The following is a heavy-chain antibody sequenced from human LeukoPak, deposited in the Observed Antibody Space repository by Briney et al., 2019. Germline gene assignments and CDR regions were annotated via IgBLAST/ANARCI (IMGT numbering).Heavy chain of an antibody. CDR3: ARSITMPLY. D-gene: IGHD3-10*01. CDR1: GGSFSGYY. V-gene: IGHV4-34*01. Sequence: SETLSLTCAVYGGSFSGYYWSWIRQPPGKGLEWIGEISHSGSTNYNPSLKSRVTISVDTSKNQFSLKLSSVTAADTAVYYCARSITMPLYWGQGTLVTVSS. J-gene: IGHJ4*02. CDR2: ISHSGST.